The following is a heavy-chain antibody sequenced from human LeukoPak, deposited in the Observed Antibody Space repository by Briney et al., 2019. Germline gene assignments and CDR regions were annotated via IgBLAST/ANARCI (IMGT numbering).Heavy chain of an antibody. CDR3: ARDRSYDFWSGYSTPDY. D-gene: IGHD3-3*01. CDR2: IWYDGSNK. V-gene: IGHV3-33*01. CDR1: GFTFSSYG. Sequence: GGSLRLSCAASGFTFSSYGMPWVRQAPGKGLEWVAVIWYDGSNKYYADSVKGRFTISRDNSKNTLDLQMNSLRAEDTAVYYCARDRSYDFWSGYSTPDYWGQGTLVTVSS. J-gene: IGHJ4*02.